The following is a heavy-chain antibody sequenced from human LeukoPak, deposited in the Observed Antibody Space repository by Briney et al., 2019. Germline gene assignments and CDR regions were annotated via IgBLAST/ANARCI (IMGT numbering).Heavy chain of an antibody. CDR3: ARRGVCRGTCTYDY. CDR2: VGGSGVKT. D-gene: IGHD3-10*01. CDR1: GFTFSNYD. Sequence: GGSLRLSCAASGFTFSNYDIHWVRQAPGKGLEWVSIVGGSGVKTYYADSVKGRFTISRDNSKNTVYLQMNSLRAEDTAVYYCARRGVCRGTCTYDYWGQGTLVTVSS. J-gene: IGHJ4*02. V-gene: IGHV3-23*01.